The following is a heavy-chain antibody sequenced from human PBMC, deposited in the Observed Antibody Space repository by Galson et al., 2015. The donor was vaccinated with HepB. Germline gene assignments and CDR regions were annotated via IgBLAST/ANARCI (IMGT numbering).Heavy chain of an antibody. J-gene: IGHJ4*02. CDR1: GFTFSSYS. CDR3: ARARSGAAAGLPGGY. CDR2: ISSSSSTI. Sequence: SLRLSCAASGFTFSSYSMNWVRQAPGKGLEWVSYISSSSSTIHYADSVKGRFTISRDNAKNSLYLQMNSLGDEDTAVYYCARARSGAAAGLPGGYWGRGTLVTVPS. D-gene: IGHD6-13*01. V-gene: IGHV3-48*02.